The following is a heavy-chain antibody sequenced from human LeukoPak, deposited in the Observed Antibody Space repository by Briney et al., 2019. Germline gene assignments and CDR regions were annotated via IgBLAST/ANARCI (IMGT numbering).Heavy chain of an antibody. D-gene: IGHD3-22*01. CDR1: GYTFTCYY. CDR2: INPNSGGT. J-gene: IGHJ4*02. V-gene: IGHV1-2*02. Sequence: ASVKVSCKASGYTFTCYYMHWVRQAPGQGLEWMGWINPNSGGTNYAQKFQGRVAMTRDTSISTAYMELSRLRSDDTAVYYCARAHYYDSSGYTYWGQGTLVTVSS. CDR3: ARAHYYDSSGYTY.